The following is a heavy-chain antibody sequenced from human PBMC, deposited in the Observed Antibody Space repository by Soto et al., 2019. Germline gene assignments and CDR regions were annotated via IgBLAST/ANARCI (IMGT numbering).Heavy chain of an antibody. D-gene: IGHD1-20*01. CDR2: IIPIFATA. J-gene: IGHJ6*02. Sequence: QVQLVQSGAEVKKPGSSVKVSCKASGGTFSSYAISWVRQAPGQGREWMGGIIPIFATADYAQKFQGRATITADESTSTAYMELSSLRSEDTAVYYCARSITGTVSYYYGMDVWGQGTTVTVSS. CDR3: ARSITGTVSYYYGMDV. V-gene: IGHV1-69*12. CDR1: GGTFSSYA.